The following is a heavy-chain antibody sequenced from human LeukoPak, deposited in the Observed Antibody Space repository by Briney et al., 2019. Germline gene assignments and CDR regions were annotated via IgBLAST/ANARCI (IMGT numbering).Heavy chain of an antibody. CDR1: GFAFSTYW. J-gene: IGHJ3*02. CDR2: IKRDGSLT. Sequence: PGGSLRLSCAGSGFAFSTYWMTWVRQAPGKGLEGVANIKRDGSLTHYVDSVKGRFTISRDNAKNSLYLQMNSLRVDDSAVYYCAGDQSPQIDGIYYDAFDIWGQGTMVTVAS. D-gene: IGHD1-26*01. V-gene: IGHV3-7*01. CDR3: AGDQSPQIDGIYYDAFDI.